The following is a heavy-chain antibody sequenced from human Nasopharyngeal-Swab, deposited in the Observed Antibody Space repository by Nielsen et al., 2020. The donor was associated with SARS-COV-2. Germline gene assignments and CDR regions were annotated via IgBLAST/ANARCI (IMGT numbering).Heavy chain of an antibody. V-gene: IGHV4-39*01. Sequence: SETLSLTCTVSGASITDNNYYWAWIRQPPGKGLEWIGSITYRGPTFYNPSLKSRVSISVDASQNQFSLNLWSVTAADTAVFYCARHSRVTTVVVVTLFDYWVQGTQVTVSS. J-gene: IGHJ4*02. CDR1: GASITDNNYY. CDR3: ARHSRVTTVVVVTLFDY. D-gene: IGHD3-22*01. CDR2: ITYRGPT.